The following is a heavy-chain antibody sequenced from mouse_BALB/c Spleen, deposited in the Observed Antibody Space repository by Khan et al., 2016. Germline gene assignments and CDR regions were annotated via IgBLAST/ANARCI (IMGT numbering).Heavy chain of an antibody. J-gene: IGHJ2*01. CDR2: IDPETVGT. CDR1: GHTFTDYE. Sequence: QVQLQQSGADLVRPGASVTLSCKASGHTFTDYEMHWVRQTPVHGLEWIGAIDPETVGTAYNQKFKGKATLTADNSSSTAYMELRSLSSEDSAVYYCTRGPYFACWGQGTTLTVSS. V-gene: IGHV1-15*01. CDR3: TRGPYFAC.